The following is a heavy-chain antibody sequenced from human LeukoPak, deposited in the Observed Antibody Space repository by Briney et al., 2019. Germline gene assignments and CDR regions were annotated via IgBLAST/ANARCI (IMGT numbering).Heavy chain of an antibody. CDR2: ITASGTAM. CDR3: ASSGSYRFDY. Sequence: GGSLRLSCAASGFTFSNAWMSWVRQAPGRGLEWVSHITASGTAMFYADSVKGRFTISRDNAKNSLYLQMNSLRDEDTAVYYCASSGSYRFDYWGQGTLVTVSS. D-gene: IGHD1-26*01. V-gene: IGHV3-48*02. CDR1: GFTFSNAW. J-gene: IGHJ4*02.